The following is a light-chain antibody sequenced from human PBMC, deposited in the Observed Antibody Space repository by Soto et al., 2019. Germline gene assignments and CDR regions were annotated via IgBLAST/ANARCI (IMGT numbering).Light chain of an antibody. Sequence: QSALTQPASVSGSPGQSITISCTGTSSDIGGYNFVSWYQQHPGKTPKLMFYDVTNRPSGVSDRFSGSKSGNTASPTISGLQTEDEAVYYCSSYTSTNTVVFGGGTKLTVL. V-gene: IGLV2-14*03. J-gene: IGLJ2*01. CDR1: SSDIGGYNF. CDR2: DVT. CDR3: SSYTSTNTVV.